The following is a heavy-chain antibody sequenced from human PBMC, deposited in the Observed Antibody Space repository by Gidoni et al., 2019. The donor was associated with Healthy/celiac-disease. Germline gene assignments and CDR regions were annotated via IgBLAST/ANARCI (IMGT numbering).Heavy chain of an antibody. D-gene: IGHD1-26*01. CDR1: GLTFSSYA. J-gene: IGHJ4*02. CDR2: ISGSGGST. Sequence: EVQLLESGGGLVQPGGSLSLSCAASGLTFSSYAMSWVRQAPGKGLEWVSAISGSGGSTYYADSVKGRFTISRDNSKNTLYLQMNSLRAEDTAVYYCASLVGATRALDYWGQGTLVTVSS. CDR3: ASLVGATRALDY. V-gene: IGHV3-23*01.